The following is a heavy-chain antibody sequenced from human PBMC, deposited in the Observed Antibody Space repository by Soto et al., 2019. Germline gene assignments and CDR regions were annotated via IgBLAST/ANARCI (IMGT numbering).Heavy chain of an antibody. CDR3: ARGQYYYDSSGYLY. V-gene: IGHV3-48*02. J-gene: IGHJ4*02. CDR2: ISSSSSTI. Sequence: GGSLRLSCAASGFTFSSYSMNWVRQAPWKGLEWVSYISSSSSTIYYADSVKGRFTISRDNAKNSLYLQMNSLRDEDTAVYYCARGQYYYDSSGYLYWGQGTLVTVSS. D-gene: IGHD3-22*01. CDR1: GFTFSSYS.